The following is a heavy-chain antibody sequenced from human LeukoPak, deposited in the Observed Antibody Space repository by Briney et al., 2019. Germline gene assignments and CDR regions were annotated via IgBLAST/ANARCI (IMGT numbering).Heavy chain of an antibody. V-gene: IGHV3-23*01. Sequence: AGGSLRLSCAASGFTFSSYAMSWVRQAPGKGLEWVSAISGSGGSTYYADSVKGRFTISRDNSENTLYLQMNSLKTEDTAVYYCTRENWAMVRGVIHGGMDVWGQGTKVNVFS. CDR1: GFTFSSYA. D-gene: IGHD3-10*01. CDR3: TRENWAMVRGVIHGGMDV. CDR2: ISGSGGST. J-gene: IGHJ6*02.